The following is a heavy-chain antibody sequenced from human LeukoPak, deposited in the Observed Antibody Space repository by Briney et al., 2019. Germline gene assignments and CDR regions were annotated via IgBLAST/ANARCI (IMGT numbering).Heavy chain of an antibody. Sequence: GGSLRLSCAASGFTFSNYGMSWVRQAPGKGLEWVSAISATGGSTYYADSVKGRFIISRDNSKNTLYLQMNSLRAEDTAVYYCAKPPDCSGGSCYYYGMDVWGQGTAVTVSS. D-gene: IGHD2-15*01. V-gene: IGHV3-23*01. J-gene: IGHJ6*02. CDR3: AKPPDCSGGSCYYYGMDV. CDR1: GFTFSNYG. CDR2: ISATGGST.